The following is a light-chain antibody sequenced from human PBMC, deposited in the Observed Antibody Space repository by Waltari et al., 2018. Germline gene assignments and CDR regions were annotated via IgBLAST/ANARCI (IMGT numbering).Light chain of an antibody. J-gene: IGKJ2*01. V-gene: IGKV1-5*03. Sequence: DVQMTQSPSTLSASVGDTVSITCRASQSIMSWLAWYQQKAGKAPKVLISKASTLESGVPSRFSGSESGTEFTLTSSNLQPDDFATYECQQYNTDYTFGQGTILEIK. CDR2: KAS. CDR1: QSIMSW. CDR3: QQYNTDYT.